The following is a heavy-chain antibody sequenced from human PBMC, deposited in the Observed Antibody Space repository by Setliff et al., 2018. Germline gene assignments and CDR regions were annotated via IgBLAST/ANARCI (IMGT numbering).Heavy chain of an antibody. CDR2: IYWDDDK. V-gene: IGHV2-5*02. CDR1: GFSLSTSGVG. Sequence: TLVNPTQTLTPTCTFSGFSLSTSGVGVGWIRQPPGKALEWLALIYWDDDKRYSPSLKSRLTITKDTSKNQVVLTMTNMDPVDTATYYCARCITIFGVVIPNAFDYWGQGTLVTVSS. CDR3: ARCITIFGVVIPNAFDY. J-gene: IGHJ4*02. D-gene: IGHD3-3*01.